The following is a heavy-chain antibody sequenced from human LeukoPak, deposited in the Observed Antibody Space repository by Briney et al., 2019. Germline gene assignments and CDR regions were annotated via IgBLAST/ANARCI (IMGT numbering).Heavy chain of an antibody. CDR2: ISGSGGST. D-gene: IGHD3-22*01. CDR3: AKDLLFYDSSGSNWFDP. Sequence: PGGSLRLSCAASGFTFSSYAMSWVRQAPGKGLEWVSAISGSGGSTYYADSVEGRFTISRDNSKNTLYLQMNSLRAEDTAVYYCAKDLLFYDSSGSNWFDPWGQGTLVTVSS. CDR1: GFTFSSYA. J-gene: IGHJ5*02. V-gene: IGHV3-23*01.